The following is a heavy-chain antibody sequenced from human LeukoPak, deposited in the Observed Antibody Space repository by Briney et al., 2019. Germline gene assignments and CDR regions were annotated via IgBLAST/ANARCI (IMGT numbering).Heavy chain of an antibody. V-gene: IGHV3-23*01. D-gene: IGHD6-13*01. J-gene: IGHJ6*03. Sequence: GGSLGLSCAASGFTFSNYVMTWARQAPGKGLEWVSDISGSDGTTHYADSVKGRFTISRDNAKNSLYLQMNSLRAEDTAVYYCARGPSSSWYENYYYYMDVWGKGTTVTVSS. CDR1: GFTFSNYV. CDR3: ARGPSSSWYENYYYYMDV. CDR2: ISGSDGTT.